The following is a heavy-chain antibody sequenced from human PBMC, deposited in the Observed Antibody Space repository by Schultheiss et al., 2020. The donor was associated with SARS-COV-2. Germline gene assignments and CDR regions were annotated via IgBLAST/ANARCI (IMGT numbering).Heavy chain of an antibody. CDR3: ARGTSVATTGPVDY. D-gene: IGHD1-1*01. Sequence: ASVKVSCKASGYTFTRYYMHWVRQAPGQGLEWMGWVNPNSGGTNYAQKFQGRVTMTRDTSISTAYMELSRLRSDDTAVDYCARGTSVATTGPVDYWGQGTLVTVSS. J-gene: IGHJ4*02. CDR1: GYTFTRYY. CDR2: VNPNSGGT. V-gene: IGHV1-2*02.